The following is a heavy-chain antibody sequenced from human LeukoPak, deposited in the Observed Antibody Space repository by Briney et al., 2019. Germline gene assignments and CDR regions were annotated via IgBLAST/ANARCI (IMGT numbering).Heavy chain of an antibody. J-gene: IGHJ5*02. V-gene: IGHV1-46*01. Sequence: ASVKVSCKASGYTFINNWMHWVRQAPGQGLEWVGIINPNGGYTAYAQKFQGRVTLTRDMSTTSVYMELTSLRSEDTAVYYCARDHSGKWDLLSGWWFDRWGQGTLVTVSS. CDR1: GYTFINNW. CDR2: INPNGGYT. D-gene: IGHD1-26*01. CDR3: ARDHSGKWDLLSGWWFDR.